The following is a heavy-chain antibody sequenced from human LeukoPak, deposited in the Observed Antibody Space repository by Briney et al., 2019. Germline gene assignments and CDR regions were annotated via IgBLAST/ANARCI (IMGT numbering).Heavy chain of an antibody. CDR2: TNPDGTTT. CDR3: ARDRDDYGDPDAFNV. Sequence: GGSLRLSCLASGFTFNTYWIHWVRQGPGKGLVWVSPTNPDGTTTTYADSVRGRFTISRDNSKNTLYLQMNSLRAEDTAVYYCARDRDDYGDPDAFNVWGQGAVVTVSS. D-gene: IGHD4-17*01. V-gene: IGHV3-74*01. J-gene: IGHJ3*01. CDR1: GFTFNTYW.